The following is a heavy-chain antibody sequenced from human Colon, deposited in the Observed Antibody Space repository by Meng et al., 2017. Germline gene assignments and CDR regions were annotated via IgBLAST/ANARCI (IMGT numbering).Heavy chain of an antibody. V-gene: IGHV4-34*01. CDR2: INHTGNT. J-gene: IGHJ4*02. D-gene: IGHD6-19*01. CDR3: ARSVRLGVAGKSGAY. Sequence: QVQRPPWGAGLLKPSETLSLTCAVYGGSFSGYSWSWIRQPPGKGLEWIGEINHTGNTSYNPSLKSRLTISVDTSKNQFSLNLSSVTAADTALYYCARSVRLGVAGKSGAYWGQGTLVTVSS. CDR1: GGSFSGYS.